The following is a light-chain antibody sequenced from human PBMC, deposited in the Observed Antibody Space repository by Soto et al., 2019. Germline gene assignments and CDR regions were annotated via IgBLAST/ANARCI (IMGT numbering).Light chain of an antibody. Sequence: EFVLTQSPGTLYLSPGESAILSCRASQSVTSTYIAWYQQKPGQAPGLRIYGASSRATGIPDRFSGSGSGTDFPLTISRLEAEDFAVYYCQYYGSSPPTTFGQGTKLEIK. CDR1: QSVTSTY. CDR2: GAS. J-gene: IGKJ2*01. V-gene: IGKV3-20*01. CDR3: QYYGSSPPTT.